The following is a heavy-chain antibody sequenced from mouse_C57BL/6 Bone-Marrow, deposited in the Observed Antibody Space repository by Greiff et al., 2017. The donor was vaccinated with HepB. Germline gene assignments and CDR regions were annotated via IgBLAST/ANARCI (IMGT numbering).Heavy chain of an antibody. CDR2: IYPGDGDT. CDR1: GYAFSSSW. D-gene: IGHD1-1*01. J-gene: IGHJ2*01. Sequence: VQLQQSGPELVKPGASVKISCKASGYAFSSSWMNWVKQRPGKGLEWIGRIYPGDGDTNYNGKFKGKATLTADKSSSTAYMQLSSLTSEDSAVYFCARWGITTVVAVDYWGQGTTLTVSS. V-gene: IGHV1-82*01. CDR3: ARWGITTVVAVDY.